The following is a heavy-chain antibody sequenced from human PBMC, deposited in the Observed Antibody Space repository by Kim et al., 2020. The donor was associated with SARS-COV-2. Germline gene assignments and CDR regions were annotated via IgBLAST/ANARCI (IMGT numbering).Heavy chain of an antibody. J-gene: IGHJ4*02. D-gene: IGHD3-3*01. V-gene: IGHV1-8*01. CDR3: ARGKGITIFGVVPPNFDY. Sequence: QGRVTMTRNTSISTAYMELSSLRSEDTAVYYCARGKGITIFGVVPPNFDYWGQGTLVTVSS.